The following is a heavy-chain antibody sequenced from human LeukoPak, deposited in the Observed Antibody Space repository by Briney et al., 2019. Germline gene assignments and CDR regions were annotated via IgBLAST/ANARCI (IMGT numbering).Heavy chain of an antibody. J-gene: IGHJ4*02. Sequence: SETLSLTCTVSGGSISDYYWSWIRQPPGKGLEWIGYIYYSGSTYYNPSLKSRVTISVDTSKNQFSLKLSSVTAADTAVYYCARHVRVRFDYWGQGTLVTVSS. D-gene: IGHD6-6*01. CDR1: GGSISDYY. V-gene: IGHV4-30-4*08. CDR2: IYYSGST. CDR3: ARHVRVRFDY.